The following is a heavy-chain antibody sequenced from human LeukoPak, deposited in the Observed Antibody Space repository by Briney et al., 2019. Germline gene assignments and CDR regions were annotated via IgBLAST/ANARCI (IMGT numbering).Heavy chain of an antibody. CDR2: IYWNDDK. D-gene: IGHD1-14*01. CDR3: ARGLLTPEDFDY. J-gene: IGHJ4*02. V-gene: IGHV2-5*01. Sequence: SGPTLVNPTQTLTLTCTFSGFSLSTGGVGVGWIRQSPGKALEWLALIYWNDDKRYNPSLKSRLTISKDTSENQVVLTMINMDPVDTATYYCARGLLTPEDFDYWGQGTLVTVSS. CDR1: GFSLSTGGVG.